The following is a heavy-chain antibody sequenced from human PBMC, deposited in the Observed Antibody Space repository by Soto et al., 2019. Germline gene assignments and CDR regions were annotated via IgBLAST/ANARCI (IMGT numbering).Heavy chain of an antibody. D-gene: IGHD3-22*01. V-gene: IGHV1-24*01. J-gene: IGHJ3*02. Sequence: VKVSCKVSGYTLTELSMHWVRQAPGKGLEWMGGFDPEDGETIYAQKFQGRVTMTEDTSTDTAYMELSSLRSEDTAVYYCATDTTYYYDSSGYPGYAFDIWGLGTMVTVSS. CDR2: FDPEDGET. CDR1: GYTLTELS. CDR3: ATDTTYYYDSSGYPGYAFDI.